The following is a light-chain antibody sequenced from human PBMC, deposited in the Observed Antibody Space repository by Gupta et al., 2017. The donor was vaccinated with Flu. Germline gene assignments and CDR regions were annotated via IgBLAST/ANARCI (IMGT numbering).Light chain of an antibody. CDR2: GAS. Sequence: DRATPACGASRSMPSNLAWFQQKPDHAPRLRIYGASNRATGIPARFSGSGSGTDFTLTISSLEPEDFAVYYCQHHDNWPSITFGQGTQLEIK. V-gene: IGKV3-11*01. CDR1: RSMPSN. CDR3: QHHDNWPSIT. J-gene: IGKJ5*01.